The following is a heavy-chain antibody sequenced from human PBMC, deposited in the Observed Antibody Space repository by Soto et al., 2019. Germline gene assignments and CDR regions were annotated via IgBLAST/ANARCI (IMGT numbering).Heavy chain of an antibody. CDR2: LNPNSGNT. D-gene: IGHD2-21*01. CDR3: ATNAYCGCDCYSDWYFEL. CDR1: GYTFPSYD. Sequence: QVQLVQSGAEVQQPGASVKVSCKASGYTFPSYDINWVRQATGQGLEWMRWLNPNSGNTGYAQKFQGRVTMTRNTSISTAYSGLSSLISEDTAVYYCATNAYCGCDCYSDWYFELWGRGGLVTVSS. V-gene: IGHV1-8*02. J-gene: IGHJ2*01.